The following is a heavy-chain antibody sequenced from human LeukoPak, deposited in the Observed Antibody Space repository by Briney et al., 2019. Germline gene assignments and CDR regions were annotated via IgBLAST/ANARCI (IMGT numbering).Heavy chain of an antibody. CDR2: INPSGGST. D-gene: IGHD1-26*01. J-gene: IGHJ4*02. Sequence: ASVKDSCEASGYTLTSYYMHWVRQGPGQRLEWMGIINPSGGSTSYAQKFKGRVTMTRDTSTRTVYMELSSLRSEDTAGYYCARDVPPYSGSYYFDYWGQGTLVTVSS. V-gene: IGHV1-46*01. CDR3: ARDVPPYSGSYYFDY. CDR1: GYTLTSYY.